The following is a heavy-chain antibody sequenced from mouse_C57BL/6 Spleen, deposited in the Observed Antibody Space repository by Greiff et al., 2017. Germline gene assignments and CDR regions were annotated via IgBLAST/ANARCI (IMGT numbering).Heavy chain of an antibody. CDR1: GYSITSGYY. V-gene: IGHV3-6*01. J-gene: IGHJ1*03. CDR3: ARVYGWYFDV. Sequence: EVKVEESGPGLVKPSQSLSLTCSVTGYSITSGYYWNWIRQFPGNKLEWMGYISYDGSNNYNPSLKNRISITRDTSKNQFFLKLNSVTTEDTATYYCARVYGWYFDVWGTGTTVTVSS. D-gene: IGHD1-1*01. CDR2: ISYDGSN.